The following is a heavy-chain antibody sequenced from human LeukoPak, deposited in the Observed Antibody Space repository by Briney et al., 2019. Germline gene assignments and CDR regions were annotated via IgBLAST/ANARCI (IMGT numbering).Heavy chain of an antibody. J-gene: IGHJ6*03. CDR2: IIPIFGTA. Sequence: ASVKVSCKASGGTFSSYAISWVRQAPGQGLEWMGGIIPIFGTANYAQKFQGRVTITTDESTSTAYMELSSLRSEDTAVYYCARAKYYYGSGSYPNYYYYYMDVWGKGTTVNVSS. CDR3: ARAKYYYGSGSYPNYYYYYMDV. D-gene: IGHD3-10*01. CDR1: GGTFSSYA. V-gene: IGHV1-69*05.